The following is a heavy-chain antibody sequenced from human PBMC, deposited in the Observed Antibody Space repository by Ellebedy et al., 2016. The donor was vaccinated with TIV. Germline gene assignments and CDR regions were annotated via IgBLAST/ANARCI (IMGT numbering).Heavy chain of an antibody. D-gene: IGHD4-23*01. CDR3: ARQYSGSSYGY. V-gene: IGHV5-51*01. J-gene: IGHJ4*02. Sequence: GESLKISCKGLGYKFTSYWIGWVRQMPGKGLEWMGIIYPGDSDTKYSPSFEGQVTISADRSVSTAYLQWTSLKASDSAMYYCARQYSGSSYGYWGQGTLVRVST. CDR2: IYPGDSDT. CDR1: GYKFTSYW.